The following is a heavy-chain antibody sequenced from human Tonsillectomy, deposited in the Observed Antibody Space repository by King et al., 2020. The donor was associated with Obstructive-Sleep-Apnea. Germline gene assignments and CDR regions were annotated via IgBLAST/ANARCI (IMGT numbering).Heavy chain of an antibody. D-gene: IGHD6-19*01. CDR3: ASSGWYYTPFDC. J-gene: IGHJ5*01. CDR2: IYHGGGA. CDR1: VGAISSNYW. Sequence: VQLQESGPGLVKPSGTLSLTCAVSVGAISSNYWWSWVRQSPGKGMEGIGKIYHGGGANSNPSLKGRVTISLDKSKNQIFLKLTSVTAADTAVYYCASSGWYYTPFDCWGQGTLVTVSS. V-gene: IGHV4-4*02.